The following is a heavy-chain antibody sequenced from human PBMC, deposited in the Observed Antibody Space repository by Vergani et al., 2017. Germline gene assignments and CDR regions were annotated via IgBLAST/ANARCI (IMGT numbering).Heavy chain of an antibody. Sequence: QVQLQEWGAGLLKTSETLSLTCGVSGGSFSDYYWSWIRQAPGMGLEWIGEINHSGSTNYNPSLKSRVTISVDTSKNQFSLKLSSVTAADTAVYYCARGWTKLGYCSSTSCYYYYMDVWGKGTTVTVSS. J-gene: IGHJ6*03. CDR2: INHSGST. D-gene: IGHD2-2*01. CDR3: ARGWTKLGYCSSTSCYYYYMDV. V-gene: IGHV4-34*01. CDR1: GGSFSDYY.